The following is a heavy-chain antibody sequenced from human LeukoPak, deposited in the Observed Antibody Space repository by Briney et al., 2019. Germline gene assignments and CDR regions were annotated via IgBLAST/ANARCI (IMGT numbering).Heavy chain of an antibody. CDR1: GYTFTGYY. Sequence: ASVKVSCKASGYTFTGYYMHWVRQAPGQGLEWMGWINPNSGGTNYAQKFQGRVTMTRDTSISTAYMELSRLRSDDTAVYYCARDIWFGELSDSFDYWGQGTLVTVSS. CDR2: INPNSGGT. CDR3: ARDIWFGELSDSFDY. J-gene: IGHJ4*02. V-gene: IGHV1-2*02. D-gene: IGHD3-10*01.